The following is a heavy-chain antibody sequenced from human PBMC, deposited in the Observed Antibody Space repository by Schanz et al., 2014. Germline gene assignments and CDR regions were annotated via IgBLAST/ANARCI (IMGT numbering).Heavy chain of an antibody. Sequence: EVQLVESGGGLVKPGGSLRLSCTASGFTFSKYTMNWVRQAPGKGLEWVSSISSSSSYIYYADSVKGQFTISRDNAKNSLYLQMSSLRAEDTAVYYCARGTPFLCDYWGQGTLVTVSS. D-gene: IGHD3-16*01. CDR1: GFTFSKYT. V-gene: IGHV3-21*01. CDR3: ARGTPFLCDY. J-gene: IGHJ4*02. CDR2: ISSSSSYI.